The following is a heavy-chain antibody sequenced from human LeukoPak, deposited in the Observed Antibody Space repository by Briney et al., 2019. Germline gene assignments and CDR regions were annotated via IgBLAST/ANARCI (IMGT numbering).Heavy chain of an antibody. V-gene: IGHV3-48*01. J-gene: IGHJ4*02. CDR1: GFTFSSYS. D-gene: IGHD3-10*01. CDR2: ISSSSSTI. CDR3: ARGGWFGELLRPFDY. Sequence: PGGSLRLSCAASGFTFSSYSMNWVRQAPGKGLEWVSYISSSSSTIYYADSVKGRFTISRENAKNSLYLQMNSLKAGDTAVYYCARGGWFGELLRPFDYWGQGSLVTVSS.